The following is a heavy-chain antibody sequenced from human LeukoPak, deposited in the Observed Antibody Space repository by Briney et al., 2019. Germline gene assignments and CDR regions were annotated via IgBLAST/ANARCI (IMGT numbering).Heavy chain of an antibody. V-gene: IGHV1-69*06. J-gene: IGHJ4*02. CDR1: GGTFSSYA. D-gene: IGHD2-15*01. CDR2: IIPIFGTA. CDR3: ARHEDMNSASDY. Sequence: SVKVSFKASGGTFSSYAISWVRQAPGQGREWMGGIIPIFGTANYAQKFQGRVTITADKSTSTAYMELSSLRSEDTAVYYCARHEDMNSASDYWGQGTLVTVSS.